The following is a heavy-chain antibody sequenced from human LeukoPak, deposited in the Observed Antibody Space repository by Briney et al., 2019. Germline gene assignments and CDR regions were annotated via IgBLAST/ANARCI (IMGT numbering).Heavy chain of an antibody. D-gene: IGHD2-2*01. CDR1: GYTFTGYY. CDR3: ARVCSSGYYYYYMDV. Sequence: ASVKVSCKASGYTFTGYYMHWVRQAPGQGLEWMGRINPNSGGTNYAQKLQGRVTMTTDTSTSTAYMELRSLRSDDTAVYYCARVCSSGYYYYYMDVWGKGTTVTVSS. CDR2: INPNSGGT. V-gene: IGHV1-2*06. J-gene: IGHJ6*03.